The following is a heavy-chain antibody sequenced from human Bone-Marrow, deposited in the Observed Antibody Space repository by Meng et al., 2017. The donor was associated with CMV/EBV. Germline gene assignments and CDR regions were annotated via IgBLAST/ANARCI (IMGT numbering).Heavy chain of an antibody. V-gene: IGHV4-31*03. Sequence: CTVSGGSISSGGYYWSWIRQHPGKGLEWIGYIYYSGSTYYNPSLKSRVTISVDTSKNQFSLKLSSVTAADTAVYYCARDIAAAGNFDYWGQGTLVTVSS. CDR1: GGSISSGGYY. D-gene: IGHD6-13*01. CDR3: ARDIAAAGNFDY. CDR2: IYYSGST. J-gene: IGHJ4*02.